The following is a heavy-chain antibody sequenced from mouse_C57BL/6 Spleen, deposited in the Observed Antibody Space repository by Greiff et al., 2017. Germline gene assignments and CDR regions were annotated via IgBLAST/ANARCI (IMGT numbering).Heavy chain of an antibody. CDR2: ISYDGSN. Sequence: EVKLLESGPGLVKPSQSLSLTCSVTGYSITSGYYWNWIRQFPGNKLEWMGYISYDGSNNYNPSLKNRISITRDTSKNQFFLKLNSVTTEDTATYYCARDENDYDGWFAYWGQGTLVTVSA. V-gene: IGHV3-6*01. CDR3: ARDENDYDGWFAY. J-gene: IGHJ3*01. CDR1: GYSITSGYY. D-gene: IGHD2-4*01.